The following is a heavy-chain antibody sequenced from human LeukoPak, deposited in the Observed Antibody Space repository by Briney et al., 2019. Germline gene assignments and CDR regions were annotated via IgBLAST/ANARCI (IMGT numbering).Heavy chain of an antibody. CDR3: ATPDYYDRNGYYFDY. CDR2: FDPEDGET. V-gene: IGHV1-24*01. Sequence: ASVKVSCKVSGYTLTELSMHWVRQAPGEGLEWMGGFDPEDGETIYAQKFQGRVTMTEGTSTDTAYMELSSLRSEDTAVYYCATPDYYDRNGYYFDYWGQGTLVTVSS. J-gene: IGHJ4*02. CDR1: GYTLTELS. D-gene: IGHD3-22*01.